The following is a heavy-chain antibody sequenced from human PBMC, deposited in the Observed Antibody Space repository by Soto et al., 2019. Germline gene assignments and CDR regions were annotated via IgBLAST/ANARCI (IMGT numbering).Heavy chain of an antibody. CDR3: AREDGVAARPGYFDY. CDR2: LSGSGGST. CDR1: GFTFSSYA. V-gene: IGHV3-23*01. J-gene: IGHJ4*02. D-gene: IGHD6-6*01. Sequence: GGSLRLPCAASGFTFSSYAMSWVRQAPGKGLEWVSGLSGSGGSTYYADSVQGRFTISRDNSKNSLYLQMNSLRTEDTAVYYCAREDGVAARPGYFDYWGQGTMVTVSS.